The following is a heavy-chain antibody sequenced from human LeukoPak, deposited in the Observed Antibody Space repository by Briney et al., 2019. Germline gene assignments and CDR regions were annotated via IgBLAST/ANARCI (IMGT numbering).Heavy chain of an antibody. CDR1: GFSVSSND. V-gene: IGHV3-53*01. CDR2: IHSGGTR. Sequence: AGGSLRLSCAASGFSVSSNDMSWVRQAPGKGLEWVSLIHSGGTRYTDSVRGRFTISRDNSKNTLYLQMNSLRAEDTAVYYCAKQGGSGSYSYYYGMDVWGQGTTVTVSS. CDR3: AKQGGSGSYSYYYGMDV. J-gene: IGHJ6*02. D-gene: IGHD3-10*01.